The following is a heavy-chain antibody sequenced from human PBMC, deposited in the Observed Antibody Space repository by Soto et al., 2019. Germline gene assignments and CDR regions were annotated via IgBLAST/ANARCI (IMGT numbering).Heavy chain of an antibody. D-gene: IGHD2-21*01. J-gene: IGHJ6*02. CDR1: ADTFTSYY. Sequence: VQLVQSGAEVKKPGASVKLSCKAPADTFTSYYIHWVRQAPGHGLEWMGIINPNGGSTRFAQTFQGRITMTRDTSTSTVYMELRSLRSDDTAVYYCATDPYCGSAPGCSALDAWGQGTTVTVSS. CDR2: INPNGGST. V-gene: IGHV1-46*01. CDR3: ATDPYCGSAPGCSALDA.